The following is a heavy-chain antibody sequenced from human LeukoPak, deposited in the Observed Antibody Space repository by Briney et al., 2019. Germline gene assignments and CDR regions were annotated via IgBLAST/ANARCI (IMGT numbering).Heavy chain of an antibody. CDR1: GGSFSGYY. CDR2: INHSGST. CDR3: ARDPYNYGSGSYYAFDI. J-gene: IGHJ3*02. V-gene: IGHV4-34*01. D-gene: IGHD3-10*01. Sequence: PSETLSLTCAVYGGSFSGYYWSWIRQPPGKGLEWIGEINHSGSTNYNPSLKSRVTISVDTSKNQFSLKLSSVTAADTAVYYCARDPYNYGSGSYYAFDIWGQGTMVTVSS.